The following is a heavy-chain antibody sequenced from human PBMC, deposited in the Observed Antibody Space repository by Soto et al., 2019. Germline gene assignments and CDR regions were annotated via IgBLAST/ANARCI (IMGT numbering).Heavy chain of an antibody. CDR2: VSGSGGST. D-gene: IGHD3-22*01. CDR3: AKDPYDSSGYPDY. Sequence: EVQLLESGGGLVQPGGSLRLSCAASGFTFSSYAMSWVRQAPGKGLEWVSAVSGSGGSTYYADSVKGRFTISRDNSKNTLYLQMNSLRAEDTAVYYCAKDPYDSSGYPDYWGQGTLVTVSS. V-gene: IGHV3-23*01. J-gene: IGHJ4*02. CDR1: GFTFSSYA.